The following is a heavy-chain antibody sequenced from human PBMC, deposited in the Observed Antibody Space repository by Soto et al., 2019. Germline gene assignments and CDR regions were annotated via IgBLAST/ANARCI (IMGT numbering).Heavy chain of an antibody. CDR3: ATRYDYIWGSYRRYTSLAY. J-gene: IGHJ4*02. CDR2: FDPEDGET. D-gene: IGHD3-16*02. V-gene: IGHV1-24*01. CDR1: GYILTDLS. Sequence: VASVKVSCKVSGYILTDLSMHWVRQAPGKELEWMGGFDPEDGETIYAQKFQGRVTMTEDTSTDTAYMELSSLRSEDTAVYYCATRYDYIWGSYRRYTSLAYWGQGTLVTVSS.